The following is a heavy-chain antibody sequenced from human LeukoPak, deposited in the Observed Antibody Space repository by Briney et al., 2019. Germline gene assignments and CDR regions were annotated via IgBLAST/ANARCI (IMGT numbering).Heavy chain of an antibody. Sequence: SQTLSLTCAISGDSVSSNSAAWNWIRQSPSSGLEWLGRTYYRSKWFDGYASSVKSRITINPDTSKNQFSLHLNSVTPEDTAIYYCARGGGAFDIWGQGTLVTVSS. CDR1: GDSVSSNSAA. CDR2: TYYRSKWFD. V-gene: IGHV6-1*01. CDR3: ARGGGAFDI. J-gene: IGHJ3*02.